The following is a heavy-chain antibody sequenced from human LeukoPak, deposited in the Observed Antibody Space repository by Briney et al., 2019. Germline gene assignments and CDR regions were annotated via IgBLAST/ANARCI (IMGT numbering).Heavy chain of an antibody. Sequence: SETLSLTCTVSGGSISSSSYYWGWIRQPPGKGLEWIGSIYYSGSTYYNPSLKSRVTISVDTSKNQFSLKLSSVTAADTAVYYCARHSNWNGGVDWFDPWGQGTRSPSPQ. V-gene: IGHV4-39*01. CDR2: IYYSGST. J-gene: IGHJ5*02. D-gene: IGHD1-20*01. CDR1: GGSISSSSYY. CDR3: ARHSNWNGGVDWFDP.